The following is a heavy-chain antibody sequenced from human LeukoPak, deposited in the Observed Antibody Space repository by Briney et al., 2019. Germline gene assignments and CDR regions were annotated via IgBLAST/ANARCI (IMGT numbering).Heavy chain of an antibody. Sequence: PSETLSLTCTVSGGSISSYSWSWIRQPAGKGLEWIGRIYTSGSTNYNSSLKSRVTMSVDTSKTQFSLKLSSVTAADTAVYYCAGVGSCGGDCYSTFDYWGQGTLVTVSS. V-gene: IGHV4-4*07. D-gene: IGHD2-21*02. CDR2: IYTSGST. CDR1: GGSISSYS. J-gene: IGHJ4*02. CDR3: AGVGSCGGDCYSTFDY.